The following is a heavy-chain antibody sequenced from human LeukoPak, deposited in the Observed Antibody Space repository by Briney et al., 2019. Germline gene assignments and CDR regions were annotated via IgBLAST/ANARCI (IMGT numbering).Heavy chain of an antibody. CDR2: IIPILGIA. V-gene: IGHV1-69*02. D-gene: IGHD3-22*01. J-gene: IGHJ4*02. Sequence: ASVKVSCKASGGTFSSYTISWVRQAPGQGLEWMGRIIPILGIANYAQKFQGRVTITADKSTSTAYMELSSLRSEDTAVYYCASTTSDCYDSSGYYLDYWGQGTLVTVSS. CDR3: ASTTSDCYDSSGYYLDY. CDR1: GGTFSSYT.